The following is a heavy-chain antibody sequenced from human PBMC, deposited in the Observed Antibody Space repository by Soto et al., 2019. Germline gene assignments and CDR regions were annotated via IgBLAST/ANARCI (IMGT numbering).Heavy chain of an antibody. J-gene: IGHJ4*02. CDR3: ATLTKYDILTGFYPC. CDR2: IYSDGST. V-gene: IGHV3-NL1*01. Sequence: VSGFTFSNYGMYWVRQAPGKGLEWVSVIYSDGSTYYADSVKGRFIISRDNSNNTLYFQMNSLRAEDTAVYYCATLTKYDILTGFYPCWGQGTLVTV. CDR1: GFTFSNYG. D-gene: IGHD3-9*01.